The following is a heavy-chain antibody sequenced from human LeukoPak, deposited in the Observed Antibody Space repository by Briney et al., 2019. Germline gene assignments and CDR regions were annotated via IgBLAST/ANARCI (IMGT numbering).Heavy chain of an antibody. Sequence: GSLRLSCAASGFTFGNYAMSWVRQPPGKGLEWIGEVHKSGSTNYYLSLQSRVTISIDKSENQIALELTSVTAADTAVYYCAKEIVGAPTPGAYWGQGILVTVSS. CDR1: GFTFGNYAM. V-gene: IGHV4-4*02. CDR2: VHKSGST. CDR3: AKEIVGAPTPGAY. D-gene: IGHD1-26*01. J-gene: IGHJ4*02.